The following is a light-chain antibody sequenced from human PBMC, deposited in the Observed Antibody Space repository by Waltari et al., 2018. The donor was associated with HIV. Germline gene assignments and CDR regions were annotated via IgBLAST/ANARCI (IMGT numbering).Light chain of an antibody. V-gene: IGLV1-47*01. CDR1: TPTVRNNY. J-gene: IGLJ2*01. CDR2: RNN. Sequence: QSVLAPPRSVSGPPGQTVPISCSGSTPTVRNNYVYWYQQVTGVAPKLLLYRNNQRPSGVPDRFSGSKSGTSASLAISGLRTEDEAEYYCAVWDDRLSGRLFGGGTKVTVL. CDR3: AVWDDRLSGRL.